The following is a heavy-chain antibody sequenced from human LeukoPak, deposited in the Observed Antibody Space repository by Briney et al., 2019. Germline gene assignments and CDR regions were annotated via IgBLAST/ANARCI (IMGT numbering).Heavy chain of an antibody. V-gene: IGHV3-30*02. CDR2: IRYDGSNK. CDR3: AKDAGSSSGNWFDP. CDR1: GFTFSSYG. D-gene: IGHD6-6*01. J-gene: IGHJ5*02. Sequence: GGSLRLSCAASGFTFSSYGMHWVRQAPGKGLEWVALIRYDGSNKYYADSVKGRFTISRDNSKNTLDLQMNSLRAEDTAVYYCAKDAGSSSGNWFDPWGQGTLVTVSS.